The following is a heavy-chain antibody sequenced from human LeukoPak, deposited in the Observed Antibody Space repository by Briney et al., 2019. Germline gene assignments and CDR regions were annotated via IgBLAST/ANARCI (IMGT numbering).Heavy chain of an antibody. J-gene: IGHJ6*03. D-gene: IGHD3-3*01. Sequence: SETLSLTCTVSGGSISSYYWSWIRQPPGKGLEWIGYIYYSGSTNYNPSLKSRVTISVDTSKNQFSLKLSSVTAADTAVYYCARGLPHPTIFGVVIIDSEDYYMDVWGKGTTVTVSS. CDR3: ARGLPHPTIFGVVIIDSEDYYMDV. CDR2: IYYSGST. V-gene: IGHV4-59*01. CDR1: GGSISSYY.